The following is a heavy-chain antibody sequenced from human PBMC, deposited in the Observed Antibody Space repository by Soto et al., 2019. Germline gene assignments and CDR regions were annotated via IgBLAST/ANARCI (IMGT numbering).Heavy chain of an antibody. CDR2: IYYSGST. D-gene: IGHD5-18*01. J-gene: IGHJ4*02. V-gene: IGHV4-31*03. Sequence: QVQLQESGPGLVKPSQTLSLTCTVSGGSISSGGYYWSWIRQHPGKGLEWIGYIYYSGSTYYNPSLKSRVTLSVDRSKTQFSLKLSSVTAADTAVYYCARSGYSYGPNPLLYWGQGTLVTVSS. CDR1: GGSISSGGYY. CDR3: ARSGYSYGPNPLLY.